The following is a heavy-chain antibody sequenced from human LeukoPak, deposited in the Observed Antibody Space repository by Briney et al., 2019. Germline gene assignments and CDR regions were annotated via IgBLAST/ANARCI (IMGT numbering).Heavy chain of an antibody. D-gene: IGHD7-27*01. CDR2: IKQDGSDK. CDR1: GFTFSTYW. V-gene: IGHV3-7*01. CDR3: ARMGGTYWGREVNRFDP. J-gene: IGHJ5*02. Sequence: GGSLRLSCAASGFTFSTYWMSWVRQAPGKGLEWVANIKQDGSDKYYVDSVKGRFTISRDNAQSSLYLQMGSLRPEDTAVYYCARMGGTYWGREVNRFDPWGQGTLVTVSS.